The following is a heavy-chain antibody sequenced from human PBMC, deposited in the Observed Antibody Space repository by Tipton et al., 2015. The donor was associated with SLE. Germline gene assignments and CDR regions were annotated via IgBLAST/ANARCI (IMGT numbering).Heavy chain of an antibody. CDR3: AATNYYDSSGYYC. CDR1: GFTFTSPA. V-gene: IGHV1-58*02. D-gene: IGHD3-22*01. CDR2: IVVGSGNT. Sequence: QLVQSGPEVKKPGTSVKVSCKASGFTFTSPAMQWVRQARGQRLEWIGWIVVGSGNTNYAQKFQERVTITRDMSTSTAYMELSSLRSEDTAVYYCAATNYYDSSGYYCWGQGTLVTVSS. J-gene: IGHJ4*02.